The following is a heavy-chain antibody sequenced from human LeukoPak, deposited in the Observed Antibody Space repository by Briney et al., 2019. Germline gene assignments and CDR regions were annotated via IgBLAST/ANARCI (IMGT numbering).Heavy chain of an antibody. V-gene: IGHV5-51*01. Sequence: GESLKISCRVSGYVFASYWIGWVRQVPGKGQEWMGIIYPADSETKSSPSFQGQVTFSADKSINTAYLQWSSLKASDTAMYYCVTGGDLSFRYYYYGMDVWGQGTTVTVSS. J-gene: IGHJ6*02. CDR2: IYPADSET. CDR3: VTGGDLSFRYYYYGMDV. D-gene: IGHD2-21*02. CDR1: GYVFASYW.